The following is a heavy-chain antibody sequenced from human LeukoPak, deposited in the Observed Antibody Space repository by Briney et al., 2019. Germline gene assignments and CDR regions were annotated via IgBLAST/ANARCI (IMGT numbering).Heavy chain of an antibody. CDR3: TTDWSFAMGF. J-gene: IGHJ6*02. Sequence: GGSLRLSCAAPGFTITTSWMHWVRQAPGKGLVWVSRITSDGTIINYADSVKGRFTISRDIAKNTLYLEMNSLRAEDTAIYYCTTDWSFAMGFWGQGTTVIVSS. CDR1: GFTITTSW. V-gene: IGHV3-74*01. CDR2: ITSDGTII.